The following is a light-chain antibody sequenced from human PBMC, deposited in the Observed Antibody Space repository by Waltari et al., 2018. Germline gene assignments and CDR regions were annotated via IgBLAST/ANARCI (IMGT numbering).Light chain of an antibody. V-gene: IGKV3-20*01. Sequence: EIVLTQSPGTLSLSPVERATLSCRATQSVSSNYLAWYQQKPGQAPRLLNYDASTRATGIPDRFSGSGSGADFTLTISRLEPEAFAVYYCQQYGSSPLTFGGGTKVEIK. J-gene: IGKJ4*01. CDR2: DAS. CDR3: QQYGSSPLT. CDR1: QSVSSNY.